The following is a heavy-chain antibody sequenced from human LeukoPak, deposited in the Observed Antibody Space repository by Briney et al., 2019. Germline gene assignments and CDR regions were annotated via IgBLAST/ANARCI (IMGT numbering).Heavy chain of an antibody. V-gene: IGHV4-59*01. CDR1: GGSISGYY. J-gene: IGHJ6*02. D-gene: IGHD2-2*01. Sequence: SETLSLICTVSGGSISGYYWNWIRQPPAKGLEWIGHNYYSGSNDYNPSLKSRVTISVDTSKSQFSLNLTSVTAADTAVYYCARAGGGCSRTSCRSPYYGLDVWGQGTTVTVSS. CDR3: ARAGGGCSRTSCRSPYYGLDV. CDR2: NYYSGSN.